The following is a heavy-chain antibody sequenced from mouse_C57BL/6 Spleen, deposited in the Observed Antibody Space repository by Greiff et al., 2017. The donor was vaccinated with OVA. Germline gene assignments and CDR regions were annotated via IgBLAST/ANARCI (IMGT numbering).Heavy chain of an antibody. CDR2: ISSGGSYT. J-gene: IGHJ3*01. Sequence: EVHLVESGGDLVKPGGSLKLSCAASGFTFSSYGMSWVRQTPDKRLEWVATISSGGSYTYYPDSVKGRFTISRDNAKNTLYLQMSSLKSEDTAMYYCARYYDYEAWFAYWGQGTLVTVSA. CDR3: ARYYDYEAWFAY. V-gene: IGHV5-6*01. CDR1: GFTFSSYG. D-gene: IGHD2-4*01.